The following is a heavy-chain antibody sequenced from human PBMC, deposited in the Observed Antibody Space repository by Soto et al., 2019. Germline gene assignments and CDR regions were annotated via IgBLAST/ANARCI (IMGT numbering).Heavy chain of an antibody. J-gene: IGHJ5*02. CDR3: VHPRSTVQIPPT. D-gene: IGHD4-17*01. V-gene: IGHV3-64D*06. CDR2: ISSNGDST. Sequence: GSLRLSCSASGFIFSMFSMHWVRQAPGKGLEYVSGISSNGDSTYYADSVKGRFTISRDNSKNTLYLQMSSLRAVDTAVYYCVHPRSTVQIPPTWGQGTLVTVSS. CDR1: GFIFSMFS.